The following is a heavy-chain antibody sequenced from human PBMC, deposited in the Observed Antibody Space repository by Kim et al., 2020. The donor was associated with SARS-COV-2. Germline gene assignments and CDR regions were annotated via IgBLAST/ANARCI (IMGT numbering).Heavy chain of an antibody. D-gene: IGHD3-10*01. Sequence: SYAQKFQGRITMTRDTATSTVYMELSSLRSEDTAVYYCARDWLGPHWFDPWGQGTLVTVSS. V-gene: IGHV1-46*01. CDR3: ARDWLGPHWFDP. J-gene: IGHJ5*02.